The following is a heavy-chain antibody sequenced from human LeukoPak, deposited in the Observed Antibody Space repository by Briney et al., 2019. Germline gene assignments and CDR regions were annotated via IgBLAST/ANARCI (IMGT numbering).Heavy chain of an antibody. CDR3: AKDDGSRSYSVY. J-gene: IGHJ4*02. D-gene: IGHD1-26*01. V-gene: IGHV4-59*01. Sequence: PSETLSLTCTVSGGSISSYYWSWIRQPPGKGLEWIGYIYHGGSTNYNPSLKSRVTISVDTSKNQFSLKLSSVTAADTAVYYCAKDDGSRSYSVYWGQGTLVTVSS. CDR1: GGSISSYY. CDR2: IYHGGST.